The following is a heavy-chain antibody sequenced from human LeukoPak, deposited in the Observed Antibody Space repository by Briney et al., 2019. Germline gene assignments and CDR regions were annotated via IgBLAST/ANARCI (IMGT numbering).Heavy chain of an antibody. D-gene: IGHD6-13*01. J-gene: IGHJ4*02. CDR1: GGSISNYY. CDR3: ARHIAAAGTRADY. CDR2: INHSGST. V-gene: IGHV4-34*01. Sequence: SETLSLTCTVSGGSISNYYWSWIRQPPGKGLEWIGEINHSGSTNYNPSLKSRVTISVDTSKNQFSLKLSSVTAADTAVYYCARHIAAAGTRADYWGQGTLVTVSS.